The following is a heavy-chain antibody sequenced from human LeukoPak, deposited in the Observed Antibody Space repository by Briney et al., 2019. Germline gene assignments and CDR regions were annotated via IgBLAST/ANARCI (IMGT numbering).Heavy chain of an antibody. V-gene: IGHV3-53*01. J-gene: IGHJ4*02. CDR3: ARGDSSGYYYVHFDN. CDR2: IHNDGST. CDR1: GFIVSNTY. Sequence: GSLRLSCAASGFIVSNTYMTWVRQAPGKGLEWVSVIHNDGSTYYADSVKGRFTISRDNAKNSLYLQMNSLRAEDTAFYYCARGDSSGYYYVHFDNWGQGTLVTVSS. D-gene: IGHD3-22*01.